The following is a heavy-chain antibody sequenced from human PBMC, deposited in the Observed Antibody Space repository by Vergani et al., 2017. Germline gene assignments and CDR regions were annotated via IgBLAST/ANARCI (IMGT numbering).Heavy chain of an antibody. Sequence: QVQLVESGGGVVQPGRSLRLSCAASGFTFSSYAMHWVRQAPGKGLEWVAVISYDGSNKYYADSVKGRFTISRDNSKNTLYLQMNSLRAEDTAVYYCANSGTVTTNYWGQGTLVTVSS. D-gene: IGHD4-17*01. CDR2: ISYDGSNK. CDR1: GFTFSSYA. CDR3: ANSGTVTTNY. J-gene: IGHJ4*02. V-gene: IGHV3-30*07.